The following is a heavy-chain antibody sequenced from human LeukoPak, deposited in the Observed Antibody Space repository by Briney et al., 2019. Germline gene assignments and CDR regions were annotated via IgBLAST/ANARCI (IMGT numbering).Heavy chain of an antibody. J-gene: IGHJ3*02. V-gene: IGHV4-34*01. Sequence: SETLSLTCAVYGGSFSGYYWSWIRQPPGKGLEWIGEINHSGGTNYNPSLKSRVTISVDTSKNQFSLKLSSVTAADTAVYYCARGGIIVRYYDSSGYKGAFDTWGQGTMVTVSS. D-gene: IGHD3-22*01. CDR3: ARGGIIVRYYDSSGYKGAFDT. CDR1: GGSFSGYY. CDR2: INHSGGT.